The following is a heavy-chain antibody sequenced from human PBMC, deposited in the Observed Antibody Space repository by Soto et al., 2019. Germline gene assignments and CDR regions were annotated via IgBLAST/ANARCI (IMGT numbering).Heavy chain of an antibody. V-gene: IGHV3-7*03. J-gene: IGHJ6*04. Sequence: TNSSYYCGWIREAAGKGLECVANMKPDDTERYYVDTVRGRFTISRDGAENSLNLQMNSLRVEDTALYSCARYKFPRGLDLGPKGSTVT. CDR3: ARYKFPRGLDL. CDR2: MKPDDTER. CDR1: TNSSYY. D-gene: IGHD1-1*01.